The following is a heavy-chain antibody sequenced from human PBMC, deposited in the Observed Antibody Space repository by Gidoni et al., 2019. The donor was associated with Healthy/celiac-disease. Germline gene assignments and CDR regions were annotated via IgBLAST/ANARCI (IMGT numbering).Heavy chain of an antibody. CDR2: IRRKATSYAT. CDR1: ALPFDGSA. CDR3: TSGSPDYYSYGMAV. Sequence: EEQQVEAGGGVDQPGGFLTRDCAASALPFDGSAMHCDRQASGNGLEWVGRIRRKATSYATAYASSVKRRFTISRDDSQNTAYLHMNSLQTSDPSVYYCTSGSPDYYSYGMAVLGQGTTVTVSS. V-gene: IGHV3-73*02. D-gene: IGHD1-26*01. J-gene: IGHJ6*02.